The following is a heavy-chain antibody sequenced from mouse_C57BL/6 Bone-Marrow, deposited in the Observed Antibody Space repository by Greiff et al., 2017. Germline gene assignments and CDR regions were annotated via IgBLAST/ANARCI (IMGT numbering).Heavy chain of an antibody. D-gene: IGHD1-1*01. CDR1: GFTFSNYW. Sequence: DVKLQESGGGLVQPGGSMKLSCVASGFTFSNYWMNWVRQSPEKGLEWVAQIRLKSDNYATHYAESVKGRFTISRDDSKSSVYLQMNNLRAEDTGIYYCTPITTVVGGGYWGQGTTLTVSS. CDR2: IRLKSDNYAT. J-gene: IGHJ2*01. CDR3: TPITTVVGGGY. V-gene: IGHV6-3*01.